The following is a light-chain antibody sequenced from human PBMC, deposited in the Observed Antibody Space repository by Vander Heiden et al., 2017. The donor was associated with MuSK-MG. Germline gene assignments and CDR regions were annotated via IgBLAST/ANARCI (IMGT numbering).Light chain of an antibody. CDR2: KDS. V-gene: IGLV3-1*01. J-gene: IGLJ2*01. Sequence: SSELTQPPSVSVSPGQTASITFSGDKLGDKYACWYQQKPGQSPVMDIYKDSKRPSGIPERFSGSNSGNTVTLTISGTQAMDEADYYCQAWDSSTAEFGGGTKLTVL. CDR3: QAWDSSTAE. CDR1: KLGDKY.